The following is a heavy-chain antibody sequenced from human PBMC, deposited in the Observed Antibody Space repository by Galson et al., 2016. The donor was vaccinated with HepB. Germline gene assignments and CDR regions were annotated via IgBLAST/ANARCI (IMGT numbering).Heavy chain of an antibody. Sequence: SETLSLTCTVSGGSISSSGYFWTWIRQPPGKGLEWIGSVFYSGSSYYNPSLKSRVSISIYTSKNQFSLNLSSVTASDTAVYCCVRLGWYDWYFDSWGRGTLVTVSS. CDR1: GGSISSSGYF. CDR2: VFYSGSS. J-gene: IGHJ4*02. D-gene: IGHD3-3*01. CDR3: VRLGWYDWYFDS. V-gene: IGHV4-39*01.